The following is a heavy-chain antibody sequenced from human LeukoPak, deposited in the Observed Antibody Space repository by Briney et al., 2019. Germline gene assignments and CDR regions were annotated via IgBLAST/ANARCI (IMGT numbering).Heavy chain of an antibody. V-gene: IGHV4-59*08. CDR2: IYYSGST. Sequence: SETLSLTCTVSGGSISPYYWSWIRQPPGKGLEWIAYIYYSGSTHYNPSLKSRVTISVDTSKNQFSLNLTSVTAADTAVYYCARAMSIAARLQTIFDYWGQGTLVTVSS. D-gene: IGHD6-6*01. CDR1: GGSISPYY. J-gene: IGHJ4*02. CDR3: ARAMSIAARLQTIFDY.